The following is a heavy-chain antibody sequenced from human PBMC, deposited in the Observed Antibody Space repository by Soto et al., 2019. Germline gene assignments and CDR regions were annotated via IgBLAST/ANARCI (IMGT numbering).Heavy chain of an antibody. CDR1: GFTFSSYG. CDR3: AHDLVSLRSLEWSLGYYFDY. CDR2: ISYDGSTK. V-gene: IGHV3-30*18. J-gene: IGHJ4*02. Sequence: GGSLRLSCAASGFTFSSYGMHWLRQAPGKGLEWVAVISYDGSTKYYADSVKGRFTISGDTSKNTLYLQMNSLRAEDTAVYYCAHDLVSLRSLEWSLGYYFDYWGQGTPVTVSS. D-gene: IGHD3-3*01.